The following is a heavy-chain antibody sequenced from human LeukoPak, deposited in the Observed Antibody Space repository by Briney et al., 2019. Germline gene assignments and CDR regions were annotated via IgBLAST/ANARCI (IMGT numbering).Heavy chain of an antibody. V-gene: IGHV3-7*01. J-gene: IGHJ4*02. CDR2: IKQDASEK. Sequence: PGGSLRLSCAASGFTFSRYWMSWVRQTPEKGLEWVANIKQDASEKCYVDSVKGRFTISRDNAKNSLYLQMHSLRAEDTAVYYCARDLLAVAAMGVALDYWGQGTLVTVSS. CDR1: GFTFSRYW. D-gene: IGHD6-19*01. CDR3: ARDLLAVAAMGVALDY.